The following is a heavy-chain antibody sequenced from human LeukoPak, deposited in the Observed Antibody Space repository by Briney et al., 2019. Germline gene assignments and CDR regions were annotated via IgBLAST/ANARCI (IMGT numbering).Heavy chain of an antibody. J-gene: IGHJ4*02. V-gene: IGHV3-23*01. CDR1: GFTFSRYA. CDR2: ISGSGGST. Sequence: GGSLRLSCAASGFTFSRYAMSWVHQAPGKGLEWVSAISGSGGSTYYADSVKGRFTISRDNSKNTLYLQMNSLRAEDTAVYYCAKFPQRHTAMSTLDYWGQGTLVTVSS. D-gene: IGHD5-18*01. CDR3: AKFPQRHTAMSTLDY.